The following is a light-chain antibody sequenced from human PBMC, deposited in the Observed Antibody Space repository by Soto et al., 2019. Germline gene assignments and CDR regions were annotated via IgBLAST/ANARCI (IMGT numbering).Light chain of an antibody. V-gene: IGKV1-39*01. CDR3: QHGYVAPYS. CDR2: AAS. CDR1: QNIFSS. Sequence: DIQMTQSPSSLSASVGDRVTITCRAGQNIFSSLNWYQQKPGKAPKLLIYAASSLQSGVPSRFSGSGSGTDFTLTITSLQPEDFATYYCQHGYVAPYSFGQGTKVDI. J-gene: IGKJ2*03.